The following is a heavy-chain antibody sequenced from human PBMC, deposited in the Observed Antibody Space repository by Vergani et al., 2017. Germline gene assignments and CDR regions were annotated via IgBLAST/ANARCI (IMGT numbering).Heavy chain of an antibody. CDR1: GGSFTSYH. CDR2: IDHTGRP. V-gene: IGHV4-34*01. CDR3: ARVNTETNGHFFYFFYQDV. D-gene: IGHD4-11*01. J-gene: IGHJ6*02. Sequence: QVQLQQWGGGLLKPSETLSLTCVVNGGSFTSYHWTWIRQSPGEGLEWVGDIDHTGRPDYNPSLKSRLTMSVDKSRNQFSLTLNSVTATDTAIYFCARVNTETNGHFFYFFYQDVWGQGTAVTVS.